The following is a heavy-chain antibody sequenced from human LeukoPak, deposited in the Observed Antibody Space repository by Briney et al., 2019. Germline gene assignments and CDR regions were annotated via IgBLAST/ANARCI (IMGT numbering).Heavy chain of an antibody. Sequence: GGSLRLSCAASGFTFSSYAMHRVRQAPGKGLEWVAVISYDGSNKYYADSVKGRFTISRDNSKNTLYLQMNSLRAEDTAVYYCARGYRGYYPRPYFDYWGQGTLVTVSS. V-gene: IGHV3-30-3*01. D-gene: IGHD3-22*01. J-gene: IGHJ4*02. CDR2: ISYDGSNK. CDR3: ARGYRGYYPRPYFDY. CDR1: GFTFSSYA.